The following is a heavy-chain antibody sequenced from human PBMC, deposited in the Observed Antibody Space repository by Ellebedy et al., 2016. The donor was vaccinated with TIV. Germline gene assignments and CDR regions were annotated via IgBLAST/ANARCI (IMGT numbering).Heavy chain of an antibody. Sequence: GESLKISCTVSGFTFSSYPIHWVRLAPGKGLEWVTLISYDGTTKYNADSVKGRFTISRDNSKNTVYLQMNSLRAEDTALYYCATSAVGHSHGYYFDYWGQGTLVTVSA. CDR3: ATSAVGHSHGYYFDY. V-gene: IGHV3-30-3*01. CDR2: ISYDGTTK. CDR1: GFTFSSYP. J-gene: IGHJ4*02. D-gene: IGHD3-22*01.